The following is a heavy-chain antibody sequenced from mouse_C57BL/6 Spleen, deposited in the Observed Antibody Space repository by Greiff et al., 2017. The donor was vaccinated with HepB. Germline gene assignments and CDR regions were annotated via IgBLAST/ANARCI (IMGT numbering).Heavy chain of an antibody. CDR3: ARSYGYDDWYFDV. J-gene: IGHJ1*03. V-gene: IGHV1-50*01. CDR2: IDPSDSYT. CDR1: GYTFTSYW. D-gene: IGHD2-2*01. Sequence: QVQLKQPGAELVKPGASVKLSCKASGYTFTSYWMQWVKQRPGQGLEWIGEIDPSDSYTNYNQKFKGKATLTVDTSSSTAYMQLSSLTSEDSAVYYCARSYGYDDWYFDVWGTGTTVTVSS.